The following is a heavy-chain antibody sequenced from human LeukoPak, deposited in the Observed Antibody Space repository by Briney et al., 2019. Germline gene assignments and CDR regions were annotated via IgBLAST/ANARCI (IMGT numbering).Heavy chain of an antibody. V-gene: IGHV3-30*02. J-gene: IGHJ4*02. Sequence: PEGSLRLSGAASGFTFSSYGMHWVRQAPGKGLEWVAFIRYDGSNKYYADSVKGRFTISRDNSKNTVYLQMNSLTAEDTAVYYCARDPSGRYYSNLDYWGQGTLVTVSS. D-gene: IGHD1-26*01. CDR1: GFTFSSYG. CDR3: ARDPSGRYYSNLDY. CDR2: IRYDGSNK.